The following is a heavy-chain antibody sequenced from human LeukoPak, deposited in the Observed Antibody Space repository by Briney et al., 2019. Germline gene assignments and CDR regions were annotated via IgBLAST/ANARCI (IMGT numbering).Heavy chain of an antibody. CDR3: AKIISPLYGDFWSGYSDYFDY. V-gene: IGHV3-33*06. J-gene: IGHJ4*02. CDR1: GLTFSSYG. CDR2: IWYDGSNK. D-gene: IGHD3-3*01. Sequence: SGGSLRLSCAASGLTFSSYGMHWVRQAPGKGLEWVAVIWYDGSNKYYADSVKGRFTISRDNSKNTLYLQMNSLRAEDTAVYYCAKIISPLYGDFWSGYSDYFDYWGQGTLVTVSS.